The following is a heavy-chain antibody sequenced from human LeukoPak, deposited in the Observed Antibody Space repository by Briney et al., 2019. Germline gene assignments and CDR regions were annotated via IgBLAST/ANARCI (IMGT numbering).Heavy chain of an antibody. J-gene: IGHJ4*02. CDR1: GGSISSFY. V-gene: IGHV4-59*08. Sequence: SETPSLPCTVSGGSISSFYWSWIRQSPGKGLECIGYIFHNGDINYNPSLKSRVTITMDTSKNQFSLRLSSVTAADTAVYFCASTARLFQHWGQGALVTVSS. CDR2: IFHNGDI. CDR3: ASTARLFQH. D-gene: IGHD6-25*01.